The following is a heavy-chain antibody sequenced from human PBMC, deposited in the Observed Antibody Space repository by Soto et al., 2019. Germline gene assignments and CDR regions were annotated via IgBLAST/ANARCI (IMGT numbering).Heavy chain of an antibody. CDR3: ATPRRGATKIFDY. D-gene: IGHD1-26*01. CDR2: LDPEDGET. CDR1: GYTLTELS. J-gene: IGHJ4*02. Sequence: ASVNVSCKVSGYTLTELSMHWVLEAPGKGLEWMGGLDPEDGETIYAQKFQGRVTMTEDTSTDTAYMELSSLRSEDTAVYYCATPRRGATKIFDYWGQGTLVTVSS. V-gene: IGHV1-24*01.